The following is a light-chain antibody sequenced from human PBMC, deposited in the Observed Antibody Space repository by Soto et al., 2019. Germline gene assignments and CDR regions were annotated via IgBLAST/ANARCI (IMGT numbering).Light chain of an antibody. CDR2: EGS. CDR1: SSDVGSYHL. Sequence: QSALTQPASVSGSPGQSITISCTGNSSDVGSYHLVSWYQQYPGKAPKLMIYEGSKRPSGISNRFSASKSGNTASLTISGLQAEDEADYYCYSYTSSNTFFFGTGTKLIVL. J-gene: IGLJ1*01. CDR3: YSYTSSNTFF. V-gene: IGLV2-23*03.